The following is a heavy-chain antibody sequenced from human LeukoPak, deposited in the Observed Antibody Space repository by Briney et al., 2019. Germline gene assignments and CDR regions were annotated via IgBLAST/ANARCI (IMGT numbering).Heavy chain of an antibody. Sequence: AGESLKISCKGSGYSFTSYWIGWVRQMPGKGLEWMGIIYPGDSDTRYSPSFQGQVTISADKSISTAYLQWSSLKASDTAMYYCARTPYSNLGYYYYGMDVWGQGTTVTVSS. J-gene: IGHJ6*02. V-gene: IGHV5-51*01. CDR1: GYSFTSYW. CDR3: ARTPYSNLGYYYYGMDV. D-gene: IGHD4-11*01. CDR2: IYPGDSDT.